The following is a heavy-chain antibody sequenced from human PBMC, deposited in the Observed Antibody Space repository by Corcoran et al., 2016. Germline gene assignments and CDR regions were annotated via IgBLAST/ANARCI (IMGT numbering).Heavy chain of an antibody. V-gene: IGHV1-69*06. CDR1: GGTFSSYA. Sequence: QVQLVQSGAEVKKPGSSVKVSCKASGGTFSSYAISWVRQAPGQGLEWMGGIIPIFGTANYAQKFQGRVTITADKSTSTAYMELSSLRSEDTAVYYCARFGGGVHGSYYGMDVWGQGTTVTVSS. J-gene: IGHJ6*02. D-gene: IGHD3-10*01. CDR3: ARFGGGVHGSYYGMDV. CDR2: IIPIFGTA.